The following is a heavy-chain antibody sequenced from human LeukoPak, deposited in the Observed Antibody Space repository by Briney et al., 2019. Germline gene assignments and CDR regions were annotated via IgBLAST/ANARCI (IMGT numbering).Heavy chain of an antibody. J-gene: IGHJ4*02. D-gene: IGHD3-10*01. Sequence: ASVKVSCKASGYTFTGYYMHWVRQAPGQGLEWMGWINPNSGGTNYAQKFQGRVTMTRDTSISTAYMELSRLRSDDTAVYCCARASITMVRGVMGYWGQGTLVTVSS. CDR1: GYTFTGYY. V-gene: IGHV1-2*02. CDR2: INPNSGGT. CDR3: ARASITMVRGVMGY.